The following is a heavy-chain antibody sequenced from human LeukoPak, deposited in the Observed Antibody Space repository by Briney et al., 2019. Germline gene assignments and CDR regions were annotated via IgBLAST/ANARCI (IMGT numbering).Heavy chain of an antibody. CDR2: MNPNSGNT. CDR3: ARGPPDGYCSSTSCYWSWFDP. V-gene: IGHV1-8*01. J-gene: IGHJ5*02. Sequence: GASVKVSCKASGYTFTSYDINWVRQATGQGLEWTGWMNPNSGNTGYAQKFQGRVTMTRNTSISTAYMELSSLRSEDTAVYYCARGPPDGYCSSTSCYWSWFDPWGQGTLVTVSS. CDR1: GYTFTSYD. D-gene: IGHD2-2*03.